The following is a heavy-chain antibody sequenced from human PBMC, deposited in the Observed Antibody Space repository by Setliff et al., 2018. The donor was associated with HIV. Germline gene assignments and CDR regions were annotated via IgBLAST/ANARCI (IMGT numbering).Heavy chain of an antibody. Sequence: ASVKVSCKASGYIFTGYYIHWVRQAPGQGLEWMGRINPNNGDTNSAQKFQGRVTMTRDTSTSTVYMELSSLRSEDTAVYYCARDPAPSSSASYFQHWGQGTPVTVSS. CDR3: ARDPAPSSSASYFQH. V-gene: IGHV1-2*06. CDR1: GYIFTGYY. D-gene: IGHD6-6*01. J-gene: IGHJ1*01. CDR2: INPNNGDT.